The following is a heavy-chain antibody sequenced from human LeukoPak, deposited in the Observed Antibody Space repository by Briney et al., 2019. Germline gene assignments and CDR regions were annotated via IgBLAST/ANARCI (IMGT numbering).Heavy chain of an antibody. CDR2: IYTSGST. V-gene: IGHV4-61*02. CDR3: ARGPHIYCSGGSCYSLSWFDP. D-gene: IGHD2-15*01. Sequence: SETLSLTCTVSGGSISSGSYYWSWIRQPAGKGLEWIGRIYTSGSTNYNPSLKSRVAISVDTSKNQFSLKLSSVTAADTAVYYCARGPHIYCSGGSCYSLSWFDPWGQGTLVTVSS. J-gene: IGHJ5*02. CDR1: GGSISSGSYY.